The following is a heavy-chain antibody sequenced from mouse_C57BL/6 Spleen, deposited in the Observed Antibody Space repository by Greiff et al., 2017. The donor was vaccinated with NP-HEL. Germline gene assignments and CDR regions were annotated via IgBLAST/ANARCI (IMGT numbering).Heavy chain of an antibody. Sequence: VQLKESGAELVKPGASVKLSCTASGFNIKDYYMHWVKQRTEQGLEWIGRIDPEDGETKYAPKFQGKATITADTSSNTAYLQLSSLTSEDTAVYYCARYYGSSLWYFDVWGTGTTVTVSS. CDR1: GFNIKDYY. V-gene: IGHV14-2*01. CDR3: ARYYGSSLWYFDV. CDR2: IDPEDGET. J-gene: IGHJ1*03. D-gene: IGHD1-1*01.